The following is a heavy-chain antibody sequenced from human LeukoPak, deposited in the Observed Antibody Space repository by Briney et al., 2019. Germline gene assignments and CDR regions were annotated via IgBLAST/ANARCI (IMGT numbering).Heavy chain of an antibody. V-gene: IGHV4-34*01. CDR3: ARVDIVTTTFFDP. J-gene: IGHJ5*02. Sequence: SETLSLTCGVYGDPLSGYYWTWIRQPPGKGLEWIGDINHRGSGTYNPALKSRLTISADTSKNQFSLRLISVNAADTAVYYCARVDIVTTTFFDPWGEGALVSVSS. CDR2: INHRGSG. D-gene: IGHD5-12*01. CDR1: GDPLSGYY.